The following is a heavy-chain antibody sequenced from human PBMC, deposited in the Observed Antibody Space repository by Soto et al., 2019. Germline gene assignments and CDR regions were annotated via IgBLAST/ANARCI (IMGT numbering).Heavy chain of an antibody. Sequence: PGGSLRLSCAASGFIFSDHYMDWVRQTPGKGLEWVARSRDKANSYTTEYAASVKGRFTISRDDSKTSLYLQMNSLKTDDTAVYYCARRGNSGNYVPYDYWGQGTLVTVSS. CDR2: SRDKANSYTT. J-gene: IGHJ4*02. D-gene: IGHD1-26*01. CDR1: GFIFSDHY. CDR3: ARRGNSGNYVPYDY. V-gene: IGHV3-72*01.